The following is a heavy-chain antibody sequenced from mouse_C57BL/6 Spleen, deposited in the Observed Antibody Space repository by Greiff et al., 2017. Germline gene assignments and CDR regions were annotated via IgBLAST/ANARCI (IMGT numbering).Heavy chain of an antibody. CDR2: IYPGSGST. D-gene: IGHD1-1*01. Sequence: QVHVKQPGAELVKPGASVKMSCKASGYTFTSYWITWVKQRPGQGLEWIGDIYPGSGSTNYNEKFKSKATLTVDTSSSTAYMQLSSLTSEDSAVYYCARLGTTVGGFAYWGQGTLVTVSA. CDR1: GYTFTSYW. V-gene: IGHV1-55*01. J-gene: IGHJ3*01. CDR3: ARLGTTVGGFAY.